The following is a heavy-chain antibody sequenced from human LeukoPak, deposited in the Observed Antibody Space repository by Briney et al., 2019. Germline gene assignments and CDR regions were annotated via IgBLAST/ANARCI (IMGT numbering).Heavy chain of an antibody. V-gene: IGHV1-2*02. CDR3: ASRYYYDSSGYYHYYYGMDV. CDR1: GYTFIAYY. J-gene: IGHJ6*02. CDR2: INPNSGGT. D-gene: IGHD3-22*01. Sequence: ASVKVSCKASGYTFIAYYMHWVRQAPGQGLEWMGWINPNSGGTNYAQKFQGRVTMTRDTSISTVYMELGRLRSDDTAVYYCASRYYYDSSGYYHYYYGMDVWGQGTTVTVSS.